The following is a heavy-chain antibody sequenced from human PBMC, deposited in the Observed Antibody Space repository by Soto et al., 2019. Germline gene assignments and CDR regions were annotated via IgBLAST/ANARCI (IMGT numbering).Heavy chain of an antibody. V-gene: IGHV1-18*01. CDR3: ASSFTSSQWRYGMDV. D-gene: IGHD2-2*01. CDR1: GYTFTSYG. J-gene: IGHJ6*02. Sequence: QVKLVQSGAEVKKPGASVKVSCKASGYTFTSYGISWVRQAPGQGLEWMGWISAYNGNTNYAQKLQGRVTMTTDTATSTAYMELRSLRSDDTAVYYCASSFTSSQWRYGMDVWGQGTTVTVSS. CDR2: ISAYNGNT.